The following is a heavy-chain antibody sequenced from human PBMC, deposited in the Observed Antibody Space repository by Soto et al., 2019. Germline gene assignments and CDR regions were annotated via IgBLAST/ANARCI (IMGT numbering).Heavy chain of an antibody. V-gene: IGHV4-31*03. CDR1: GGSISSGGYY. CDR2: IYYSGST. CDR3: ARVTVTSTSDAFDI. J-gene: IGHJ3*02. Sequence: QVQLQESGPGLVKPSQTLSLTCTVSGGSISSGGYYWSWIRQHPGKGLEWIGYIYYSGSTYYNPSLNSRVTISVDTSKNQFSLKLSSVTAADTAVYYCARVTVTSTSDAFDIWGQGTMVTVSS. D-gene: IGHD4-17*01.